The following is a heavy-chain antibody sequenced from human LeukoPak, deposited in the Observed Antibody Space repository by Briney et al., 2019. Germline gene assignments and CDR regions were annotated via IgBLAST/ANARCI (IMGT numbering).Heavy chain of an antibody. D-gene: IGHD4-17*01. CDR2: ISSSGGTI. V-gene: IGHV3-11*01. J-gene: IGHJ4*02. CDR3: ARDPALAYGDYDLYFDC. Sequence: GGSLRLSCAAYGFTFSDCGMHWARQAPGKGLEWVSYISSSGGTIYYADSVKGRFTISRDNAKNSLYLQMNSLRVEDTAVYYCARDPALAYGDYDLYFDCWGQGTLVAVSS. CDR1: GFTFSDCG.